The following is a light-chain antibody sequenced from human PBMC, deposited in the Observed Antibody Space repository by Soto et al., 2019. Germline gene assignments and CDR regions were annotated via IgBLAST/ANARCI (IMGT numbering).Light chain of an antibody. Sequence: DIQLTQSPSLLSASIGDRVTITCRASQDISRYLAWYQQKPGTAPRLLISLATTLQGGVPSRFSGSGSGTEFTLTISSLQPEDIATYYCQQLDLYPITFGPGTAVHIK. CDR2: LAT. J-gene: IGKJ3*01. V-gene: IGKV1-9*01. CDR3: QQLDLYPIT. CDR1: QDISRY.